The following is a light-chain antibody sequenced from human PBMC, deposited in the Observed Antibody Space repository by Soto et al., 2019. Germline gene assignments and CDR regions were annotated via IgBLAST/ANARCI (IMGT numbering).Light chain of an antibody. CDR1: QDIKNF. CDR2: DAF. V-gene: IGKV1-33*01. CDR3: QQYDSLPPT. J-gene: IGKJ3*01. Sequence: DIQMTQSPSSLSASVGDSVTMTCQASQDIKNFLNWYQQKPGKAPKLLIYDAFKLDTGVPSRFSGSGSGTDFTFTISSLQPEDIATYFCQQYDSLPPTFGPGTKVDIK.